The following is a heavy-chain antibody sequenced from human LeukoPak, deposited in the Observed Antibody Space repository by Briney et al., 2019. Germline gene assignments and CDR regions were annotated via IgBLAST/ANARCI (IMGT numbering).Heavy chain of an antibody. D-gene: IGHD6-19*01. CDR1: GYTFTEYA. J-gene: IGHJ4*02. CDR3: ARGGPNRSGWTLDY. CDR2: INADSGNT. V-gene: IGHV1-3*01. Sequence: APVKVSCKASGYTFTEYAMHWVRLAPGHGLEWMGWINADSGNTESSQRFQGRLSITWDTSVTTAYMELSSLTSEDTAVYYCARGGPNRSGWTLDYWGPGTLVPVSS.